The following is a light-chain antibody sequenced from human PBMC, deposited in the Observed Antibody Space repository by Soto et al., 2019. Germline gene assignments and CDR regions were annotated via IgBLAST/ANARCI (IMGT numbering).Light chain of an antibody. V-gene: IGKV1-39*01. CDR1: QTISDY. J-gene: IGKJ1*01. CDR2: AAS. Sequence: DIQMTQSPSSLSAYVGDRVTITCRTSQTISDYLNWYQHKPGKAPKLLISAASSLQSGVPSRFSGSGSGTEFSLTISSLQPDDFATYYCQQYNSAWTFGQGTKVDI. CDR3: QQYNSAWT.